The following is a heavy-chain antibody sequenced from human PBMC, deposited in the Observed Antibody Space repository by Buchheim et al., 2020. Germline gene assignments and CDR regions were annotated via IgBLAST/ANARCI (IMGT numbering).Heavy chain of an antibody. J-gene: IGHJ4*02. CDR3: TRHADLTGWPFDI. D-gene: IGHD3-9*01. CDR2: IRMKTNGGTT. V-gene: IGHV3-49*04. Sequence: EMQVVESGGGLVQPGRSLRLSCTVSGFRFGDYTMSWVRQAPGRGLEWVGFIRMKTNGGTTEYAASVKGRFTISRDDSPSIAYLQMNSLKTEDTAVYYCTRHADLTGWPFDIWGQGAL. CDR1: GFRFGDYT.